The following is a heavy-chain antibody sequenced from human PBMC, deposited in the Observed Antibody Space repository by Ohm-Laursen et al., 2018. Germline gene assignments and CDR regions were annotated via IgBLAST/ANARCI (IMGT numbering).Heavy chain of an antibody. CDR2: INPNSGGT. J-gene: IGHJ4*02. V-gene: IGHV1-2*02. Sequence: GASVKVSCKASGYTFTGYYMHWVRQAPGQGLEWMGWINPNSGGTNYAQKFQGRVTMTRDTSTSTVYMELSSLRSEDTAVYYCARQEMATIGVGYWGQGTLVTVSS. CDR1: GYTFTGYY. CDR3: ARQEMATIGVGY. D-gene: IGHD5-24*01.